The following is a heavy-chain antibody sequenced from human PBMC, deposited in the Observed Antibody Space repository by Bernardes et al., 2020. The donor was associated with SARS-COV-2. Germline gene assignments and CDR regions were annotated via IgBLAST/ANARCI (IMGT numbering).Heavy chain of an antibody. CDR2: IWHDGCRE. Sequence: GGSLRLSCAASGFTFRDYTMHWVRQAPGKGLEWVAVIWHDGCREYYVDSVKGRFAISRDNSNNTLYLQMNSLRAEDTAVFYCARSAGMDVWGQGTMVTVSS. CDR3: ARSAGMDV. CDR1: GFTFRDYT. J-gene: IGHJ6*02. V-gene: IGHV3-33*01.